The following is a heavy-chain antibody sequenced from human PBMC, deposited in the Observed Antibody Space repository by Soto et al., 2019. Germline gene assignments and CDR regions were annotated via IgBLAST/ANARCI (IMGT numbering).Heavy chain of an antibody. V-gene: IGHV1-3*01. CDR3: ARDSAHVQVPGTGWFDP. D-gene: IGHD6-19*01. J-gene: IGHJ5*02. CDR1: GYTFTTSG. CDR2: IHAGNGNT. Sequence: QVHLVQSGTEVREPGASVKVSCRASGYTFTTSGIHWVRQAPGQSLEWMGWIHAGNGNTRYSQKFQGRVTITSDTSASTAYMDLSSLRIEDTAVYYCARDSAHVQVPGTGWFDPWGQGTLVIVSS.